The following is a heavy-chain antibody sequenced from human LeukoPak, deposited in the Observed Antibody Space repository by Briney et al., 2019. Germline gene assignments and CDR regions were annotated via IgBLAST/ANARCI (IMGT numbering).Heavy chain of an antibody. CDR1: GYTFTSYD. CDR3: ARGFSYCSGGSCYYYYYYMDV. Sequence: ASVKVSCKASGYTFTSYDINWVRQATGQGLEWVGWMNPNSGNTGYAQKFQGRVTMTRNTSICTAYMELSSLRSEDTAVYYCARGFSYCSGGSCYYYYYYMDVWGKGTTVTVSS. CDR2: MNPNSGNT. V-gene: IGHV1-8*01. D-gene: IGHD2-15*01. J-gene: IGHJ6*03.